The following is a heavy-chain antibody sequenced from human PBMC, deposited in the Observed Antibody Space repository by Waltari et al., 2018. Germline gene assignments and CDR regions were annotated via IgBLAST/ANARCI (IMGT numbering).Heavy chain of an antibody. D-gene: IGHD3-22*01. V-gene: IGHV4-31*03. CDR3: ARGGDYYDRSGRMDV. CDR1: GGSVSRDGYY. J-gene: IGHJ6*02. Sequence: HVQLQQSGPGLVRPSQTLSLTCSVSGGSVSRDGYYWAWIRQSAGKGLEWLGYIYYSGQTTYNPSLRGRITISVDISKNEISLNLTSVTAADTGVYYCARGGDYYDRSGRMDVWGQGTTVTVSS. CDR2: IYYSGQT.